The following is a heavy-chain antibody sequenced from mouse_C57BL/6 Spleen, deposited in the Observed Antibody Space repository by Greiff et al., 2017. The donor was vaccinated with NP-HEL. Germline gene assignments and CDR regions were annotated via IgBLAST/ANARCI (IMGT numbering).Heavy chain of an antibody. D-gene: IGHD2-4*01. CDR1: GFTFSSYG. CDR3: ARHSPFYYDYGYFDY. J-gene: IGHJ2*01. Sequence: DVKLVESGGDLVKPGGSLKLSCAASGFTFSSYGMSWVRQTPDKRLEWVATISSGGSYTYYPDSVKGRFTISRDNAKNTLYLQMSSLKSEDTAMXYCARHSPFYYDYGYFDYWGQGTTLTVSS. CDR2: ISSGGSYT. V-gene: IGHV5-6*02.